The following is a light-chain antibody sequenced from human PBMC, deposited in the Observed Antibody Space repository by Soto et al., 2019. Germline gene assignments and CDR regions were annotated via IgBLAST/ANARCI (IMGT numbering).Light chain of an antibody. CDR1: QSVSIH. CDR2: DTS. CDR3: QQYSNWPPIT. J-gene: IGKJ5*01. V-gene: IGKV3-15*01. Sequence: EIVMTQSPATLSVSPGERATLYCRSSQSVSIHLAWYQQKPGQAPRLLIYDTSTRATGIPARFSGSGSGTEFTLTISSLQSEDFAVYYCQQYSNWPPITFGQGTRLEIK.